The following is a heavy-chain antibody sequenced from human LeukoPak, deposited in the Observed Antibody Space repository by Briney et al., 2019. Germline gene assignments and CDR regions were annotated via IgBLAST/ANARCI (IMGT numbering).Heavy chain of an antibody. CDR1: GYTFTGYY. CDR3: ARVVSGSYYGEFDY. V-gene: IGHV1-2*02. Sequence: ASVKVSCKASGYTFTGYYMHWVRQAPGQGLEWMGWINPNSGGTNYAQKFQGRVTMARDTSISTAYMELSRLRSDDTAVYYCARVVSGSYYGEFDYWGQGTLVTVSS. J-gene: IGHJ4*02. D-gene: IGHD1-26*01. CDR2: INPNSGGT.